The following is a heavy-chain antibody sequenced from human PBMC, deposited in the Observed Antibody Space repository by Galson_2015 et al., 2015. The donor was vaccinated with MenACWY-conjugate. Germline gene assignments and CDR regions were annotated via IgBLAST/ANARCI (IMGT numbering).Heavy chain of an antibody. CDR3: AKDRHPDGVWNLDY. CDR1: GFTFYTYT. Sequence: SLRLSCAASGFTFYTYTMSWVRQSPGKGLEWVAGIYGSGHRDTFYADSVKGRFTISRDESNNLVYLQMTSLRVEDTAVYYCAKDRHPDGVWNLDYWGQGILATVSS. J-gene: IGHJ4*02. CDR2: IYGSGHRDT. D-gene: IGHD1-1*01. V-gene: IGHV3-23*01.